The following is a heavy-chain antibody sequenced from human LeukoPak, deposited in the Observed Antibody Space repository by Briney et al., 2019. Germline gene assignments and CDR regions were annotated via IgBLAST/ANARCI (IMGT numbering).Heavy chain of an antibody. Sequence: GGSLRLSCAASGFTFSSYWMHWVRQAPGEGLVWVSRISTDGITTSYADSVKGRFTISRDNAKNTLYLQMNSQRADDTAVYYCAKAGTGYDCWGQGTLVTVSS. CDR1: GFTFSSYW. J-gene: IGHJ4*02. CDR2: ISTDGITT. CDR3: AKAGTGYDC. V-gene: IGHV3-74*01. D-gene: IGHD5-12*01.